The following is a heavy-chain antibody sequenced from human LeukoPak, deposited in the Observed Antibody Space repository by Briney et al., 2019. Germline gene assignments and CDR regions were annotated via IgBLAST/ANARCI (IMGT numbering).Heavy chain of an antibody. CDR2: IYYSGST. J-gene: IGHJ6*03. CDR1: GGSISSSSYY. Sequence: PSETLSLTCTVSGGSISSSSYYWGWIRQPPGKGLEWIGSIYYSGSTYYNPSLKSRVTISVDTSKNQFSLKLSSVTAADTAVYYCARRGTTVTSRYYYYYVDVWGKGTTVTVSS. V-gene: IGHV4-39*01. CDR3: ARRGTTVTSRYYYYYVDV. D-gene: IGHD4-17*01.